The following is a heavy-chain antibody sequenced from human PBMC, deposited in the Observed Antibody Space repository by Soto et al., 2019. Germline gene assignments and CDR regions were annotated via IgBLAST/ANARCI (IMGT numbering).Heavy chain of an antibody. D-gene: IGHD3-22*01. V-gene: IGHV3-53*01. CDR3: ARDRVESGYPEYFQH. J-gene: IGHJ1*01. CDR2: IYSGGST. Sequence: EVQLVESGGGLIQPGGSLRLSCAASGFTDSSNYMSWVRQAPGKGLEWVSVIYSGGSTYYADSVKGRFTISRDNSKNTLYLQMNSLRAEDTAVYYCARDRVESGYPEYFQHWGQGTLATVSS. CDR1: GFTDSSNY.